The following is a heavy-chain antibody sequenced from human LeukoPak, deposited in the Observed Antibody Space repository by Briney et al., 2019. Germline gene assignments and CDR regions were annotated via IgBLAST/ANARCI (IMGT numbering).Heavy chain of an antibody. Sequence: PGWSLRLSCAASGFSSRDYRMTWVRPAPGKGLEWVSSLSSSNVYIHYADSVKGRFTISRDDAKNSLYLQMNSLRAEDTAVYYCARVAAFRQYCGGDWCYNLDSWGRGTLVTVSS. CDR3: ARVAAFRQYCGGDWCYNLDS. J-gene: IGHJ5*01. CDR1: GFSSRDYR. V-gene: IGHV3-21*01. CDR2: LSSSNVYI. D-gene: IGHD2-21*01.